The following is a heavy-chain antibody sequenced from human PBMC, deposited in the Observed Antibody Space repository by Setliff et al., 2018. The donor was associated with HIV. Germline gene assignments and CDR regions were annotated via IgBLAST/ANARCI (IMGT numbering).Heavy chain of an antibody. D-gene: IGHD2-8*01. Sequence: GASVKVSCKASGDTFSNSAIYWVRQAPGQGLEWMGGIIPLYGTSKYAQKVQGRVAITTDELMTTAYMELSSLRSEDTAVYYCASGSGYCRNGVCYIGVHKNPDKYYSDYWGQGTLVTVSS. J-gene: IGHJ4*02. CDR2: IIPLYGTS. V-gene: IGHV1-69*05. CDR3: ASGSGYCRNGVCYIGVHKNPDKYYSDY. CDR1: GDTFSNSA.